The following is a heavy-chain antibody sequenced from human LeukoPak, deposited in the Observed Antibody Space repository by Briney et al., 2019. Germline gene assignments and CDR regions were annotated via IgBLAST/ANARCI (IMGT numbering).Heavy chain of an antibody. CDR2: ISYDGSNK. CDR1: GFTFSSYA. J-gene: IGHJ4*02. V-gene: IGHV3-30*04. Sequence: GRSLRLSCAASGFTFSSYAMHWVRQAPGKGLEWAAVISYDGSNKYYADSVKGRFTISRDNSKNTLYLQMNSLRAEDTAVYYCARDRDGHYFDYWGQGTLVTVSS. D-gene: IGHD2-21*02. CDR3: ARDRDGHYFDY.